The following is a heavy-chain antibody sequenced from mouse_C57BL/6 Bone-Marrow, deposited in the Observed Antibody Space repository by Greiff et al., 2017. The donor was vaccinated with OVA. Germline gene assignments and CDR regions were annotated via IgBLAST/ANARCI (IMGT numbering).Heavy chain of an antibody. Sequence: VQLQQPGAELVKPGASVKLSCKASGYTFTSYWMHWVKQRPGQGLEWIGMIHPNSGSTNYNEKFKSKATLTVDKSSSTAYMQLSSLTSEDSAVYYCARVYGSSSWYFDVWGTGTTVTVSS. J-gene: IGHJ1*03. V-gene: IGHV1-64*01. D-gene: IGHD1-1*01. CDR2: IHPNSGST. CDR1: GYTFTSYW. CDR3: ARVYGSSSWYFDV.